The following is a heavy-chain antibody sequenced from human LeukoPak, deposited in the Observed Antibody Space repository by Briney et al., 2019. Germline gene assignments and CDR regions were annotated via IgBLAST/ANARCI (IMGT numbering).Heavy chain of an antibody. CDR1: GYTFTSYA. V-gene: IGHV7-4-1*02. J-gene: IGHJ3*02. CDR3: ARGVAVAGNDAFDI. D-gene: IGHD6-19*01. Sequence: RASVKVSCKASGYTFTSYAMNWVRQAPGQGLEGMGWINTNTGNPTYAQGFTGRFVFSLDTSVSTAYLQISSLKAEDTAVYYCARGVAVAGNDAFDIWGQGTMVTVSS. CDR2: INTNTGNP.